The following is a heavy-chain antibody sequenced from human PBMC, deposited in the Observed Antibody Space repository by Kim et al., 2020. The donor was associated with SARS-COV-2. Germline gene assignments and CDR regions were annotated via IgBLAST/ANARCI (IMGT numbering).Heavy chain of an antibody. V-gene: IGHV1-8*01. Sequence: ASVKVSCKASGYTFTSYDINWVRQATGQGLEWMGWMNPNSGNTGYAQKFQGRVTMTRNTSISTAYMELGSLRSEYTAVYYCARVRSARRLLDYYYMDVWGKGTTVTVSS. CDR3: ARVRSARRLLDYYYMDV. CDR1: GYTFTSYD. D-gene: IGHD6-6*01. CDR2: MNPNSGNT. J-gene: IGHJ6*03.